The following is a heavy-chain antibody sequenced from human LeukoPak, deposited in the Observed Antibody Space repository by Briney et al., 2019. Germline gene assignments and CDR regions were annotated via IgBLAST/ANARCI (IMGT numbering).Heavy chain of an antibody. D-gene: IGHD3-3*01. CDR1: GGSISSYY. CDR3: AREPKNYDFWSGPGENAFDI. V-gene: IGHV4-59*12. J-gene: IGHJ3*02. CDR2: IYHSGST. Sequence: SETLSLTRTVSGGSISSYYWSWIRQPPGKGLEWIGYIYHSGSTYYNPSLKSRVTISVDRSKNQFSLKLSSVTAADTAVYYCAREPKNYDFWSGPGENAFDIWGQGTMVTVSS.